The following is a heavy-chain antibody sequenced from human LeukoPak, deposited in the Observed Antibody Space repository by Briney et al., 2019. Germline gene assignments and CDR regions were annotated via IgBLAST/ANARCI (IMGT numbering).Heavy chain of an antibody. CDR2: IKSRTDGGTT. V-gene: IGHV3-15*01. CDR3: ADLGDYAVG. D-gene: IGHD4-17*01. CDR1: GFTFRNAW. J-gene: IGHJ4*02. Sequence: GGSLTLSCAASGFTFRNAWRSWVRQAPGRGREWVGRIKSRTDGGTTEYAAPVKGRFTISRDDSKNMLYLQINSLKTEDTAVYFCADLGDYAVGWGQGTLVTVSS.